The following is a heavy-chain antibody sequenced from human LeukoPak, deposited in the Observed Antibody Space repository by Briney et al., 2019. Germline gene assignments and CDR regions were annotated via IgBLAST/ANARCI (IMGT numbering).Heavy chain of an antibody. CDR1: GFTFSSYG. J-gene: IGHJ4*02. V-gene: IGHV3-30*03. Sequence: PGGSLRLSCAASGFTFSSYGMHWVRQAPGKGLEWVAVISYDGSNKYYADSVKGRFTISRDNSKNTLYLQMNSLRAEDTAVYYCARRAAEVTMVRGVPADYWGQGTLVTVSS. CDR2: ISYDGSNK. CDR3: ARRAAEVTMVRGVPADY. D-gene: IGHD3-10*01.